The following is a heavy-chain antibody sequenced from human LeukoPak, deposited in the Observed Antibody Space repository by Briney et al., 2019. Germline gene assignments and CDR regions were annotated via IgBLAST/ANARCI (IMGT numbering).Heavy chain of an antibody. CDR2: IIPIFGTA. V-gene: IGHV1-69*13. CDR1: GGTFSSYA. D-gene: IGHD5-24*01. Sequence: SVKLSCKASGGTFSSYAISWVRQAPGQGLEWMGGIIPIFGTANYAQKFQGRVTITADQATSTAYMELSSLRAEDTAVYYCASIDGYYYYMDVWGKGTTVTVSS. J-gene: IGHJ6*03. CDR3: ASIDGYYYYMDV.